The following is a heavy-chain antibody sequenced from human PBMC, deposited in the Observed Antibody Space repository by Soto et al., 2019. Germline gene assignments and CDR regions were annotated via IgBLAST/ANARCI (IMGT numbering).Heavy chain of an antibody. CDR1: GYTFTGYY. CDR2: INPQTGGT. J-gene: IGHJ6*02. Sequence: ASVKVSCKASGYTFTGYYIHWVREAPGQGLEWMGWINPQTGGTSYAQKFQGRVTLSRXTXXNXXXLXLXXLRXDXAAVYFCARERYQVISDGMDVWGQGTTVTVSS. D-gene: IGHD2-2*01. CDR3: ARERYQVISDGMDV. V-gene: IGHV1-2*02.